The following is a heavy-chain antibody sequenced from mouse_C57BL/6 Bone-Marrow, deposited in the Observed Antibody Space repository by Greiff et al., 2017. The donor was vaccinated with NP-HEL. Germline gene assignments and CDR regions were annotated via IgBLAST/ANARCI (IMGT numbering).Heavy chain of an antibody. J-gene: IGHJ1*03. CDR1: GYTFTDYE. CDR2: IDPDTGGT. Sequence: QVQLQQSGAELVRPGASVTLSCKASGYTFTDYEMHWVKQTPVHGLEWIGAIDPDTGGTDYNQKFKGKAILTANNSSSTAYMELRSLTSEDSAVYYCTRHYGSSYDWYFGVWGTGTTVTVSS. D-gene: IGHD1-1*01. V-gene: IGHV1-15*01. CDR3: TRHYGSSYDWYFGV.